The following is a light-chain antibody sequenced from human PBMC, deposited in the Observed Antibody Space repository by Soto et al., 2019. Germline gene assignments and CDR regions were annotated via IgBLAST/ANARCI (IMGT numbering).Light chain of an antibody. Sequence: QSALTQPASVSGSPGQSITISCTGTSSDVGGYNYVSWYQQHPGKAPKLMIYDVSNRPSGVSNRFSGSKSGNTASLTISGLQAEDEDESYCSSYTSSSTLLYVFGTGTKVTVL. CDR1: SSDVGGYNY. V-gene: IGLV2-14*01. CDR3: SSYTSSSTLLYV. CDR2: DVS. J-gene: IGLJ1*01.